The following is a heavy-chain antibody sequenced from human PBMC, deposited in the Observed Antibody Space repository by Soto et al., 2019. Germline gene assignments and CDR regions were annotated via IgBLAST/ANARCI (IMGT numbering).Heavy chain of an antibody. CDR3: ARDSVTGTTRDPQGMDV. J-gene: IGHJ6*02. Sequence: SVKVSCKASGGTFSSYAISWVRQAPGQGLEWMGGIIPIFGTANYAQKFQGRVTITADESTSTAYMELSSLRSEDTAVYYCARDSVTGTTRDPQGMDVWGQGPTVTVSS. V-gene: IGHV1-69*13. D-gene: IGHD1-7*01. CDR2: IIPIFGTA. CDR1: GGTFSSYA.